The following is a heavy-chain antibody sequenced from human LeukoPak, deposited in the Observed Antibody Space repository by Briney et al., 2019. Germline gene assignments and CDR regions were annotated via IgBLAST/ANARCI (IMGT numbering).Heavy chain of an antibody. CDR3: ARRDKYCSSTSCYAIGFDP. CDR1: GYTFTSYY. CDR2: INPSGGST. Sequence: ASVKVSCKASGYTFTSYYMHWVRQAPGQGLEWMGIINPSGGSTSYAQKFQGRVTMTRDASTSTVYMELSSLRSEDTAVYYCARRDKYCSSTSCYAIGFDPWGQGTLVTVSS. D-gene: IGHD2-2*01. J-gene: IGHJ5*02. V-gene: IGHV1-46*01.